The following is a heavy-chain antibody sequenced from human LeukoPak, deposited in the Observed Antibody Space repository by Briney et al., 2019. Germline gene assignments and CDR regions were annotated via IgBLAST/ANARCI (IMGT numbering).Heavy chain of an antibody. CDR2: ISSSSSYI. Sequence: GGSLRLSCAASGFTFSSYSMNWGRQAPGKGLEWVSSISSSSSYIYYADSVKGRFTISRDNAKNSLYLQMNSLRAEDTAVYYCARDPQPYGSGTIDPWGQGTPVTVSS. J-gene: IGHJ5*02. CDR3: ARDPQPYGSGTIDP. D-gene: IGHD3-10*01. CDR1: GFTFSSYS. V-gene: IGHV3-21*01.